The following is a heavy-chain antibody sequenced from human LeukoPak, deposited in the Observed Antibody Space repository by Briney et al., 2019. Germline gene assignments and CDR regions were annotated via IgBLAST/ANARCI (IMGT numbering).Heavy chain of an antibody. D-gene: IGHD3-16*01. J-gene: IGHJ4*02. V-gene: IGHV4-38-2*01. Sequence: PSDTLSLTCAVSGYSLGKNYYWGWIRQPPGKGLEWIGRIYGTGSTSYNPSLMNRVTMSVDTSKNHFSLKLTSVTAADTAVYYCARYDSRGSASTRFDYWGQGSLVTISS. CDR3: ARYDSRGSASTRFDY. CDR2: IYGTGST. CDR1: GYSLGKNYY.